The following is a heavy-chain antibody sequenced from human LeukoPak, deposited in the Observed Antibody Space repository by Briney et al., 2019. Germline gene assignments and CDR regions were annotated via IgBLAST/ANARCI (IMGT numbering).Heavy chain of an antibody. V-gene: IGHV4-34*01. Sequence: SETLSLTCAVYGGSFSGHFWIWIRQPPGKGLEWIGEINHSGSTNYNPSLKSRVTISVDTSKNQFSLKLSSVTAADTAVYYCARVRYYYGSGSYLNRPARSAFDIWGQGTMVTVSS. CDR1: GGSFSGHF. CDR3: ARVRYYYGSGSYLNRPARSAFDI. J-gene: IGHJ3*02. CDR2: INHSGST. D-gene: IGHD3-10*01.